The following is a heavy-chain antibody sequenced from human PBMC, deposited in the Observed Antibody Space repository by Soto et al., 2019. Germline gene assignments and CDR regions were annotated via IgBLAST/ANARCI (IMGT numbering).Heavy chain of an antibody. CDR3: ARDPGSADYVWGSYYQYYFDY. D-gene: IGHD3-16*01. CDR2: ISSSSTI. Sequence: GGSLRLSCAASGFTFSSYSMNWVRQAPGKGLEWVSYISSSSTIYYADSVKGRFTISRDNAKNSLYLQMNSLRDEDTAVYYCARDPGSADYVWGSYYQYYFDYWGQGTLVTVSS. V-gene: IGHV3-48*02. J-gene: IGHJ4*02. CDR1: GFTFSSYS.